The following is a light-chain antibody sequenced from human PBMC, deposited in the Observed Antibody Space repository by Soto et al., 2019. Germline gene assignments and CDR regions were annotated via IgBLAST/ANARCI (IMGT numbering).Light chain of an antibody. CDR2: KAS. CDR1: QTISSL. J-gene: IGKJ1*01. V-gene: IGKV1-5*03. Sequence: IHRTQSPTDLAGCVEGRVTMTYRASQTISSLLAWYQQKPGKAPKLLIYKASTLKSGVPSRFSGSGSGTEFTLTISSLQPDDFATYYWQHYNSYSEAFGQGTKVDI. CDR3: QHYNSYSEA.